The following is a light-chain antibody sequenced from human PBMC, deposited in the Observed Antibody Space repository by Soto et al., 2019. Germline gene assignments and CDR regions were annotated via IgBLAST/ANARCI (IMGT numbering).Light chain of an antibody. J-gene: IGLJ2*01. CDR2: EVS. Sequence: QLVLTQPASVSGSPGQSITISCTGTSSDVGGYNYVSWYQQHPGKAPKLMIYEVSNRPSGVSNRFSGSKSGNTASLTISGLQAEDEADYYCSSYTSSSTLVVFGGGTKLIVL. V-gene: IGLV2-14*01. CDR1: SSDVGGYNY. CDR3: SSYTSSSTLVV.